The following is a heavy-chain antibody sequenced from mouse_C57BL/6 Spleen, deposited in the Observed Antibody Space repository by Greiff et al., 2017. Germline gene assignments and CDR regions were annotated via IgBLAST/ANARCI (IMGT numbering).Heavy chain of an antibody. J-gene: IGHJ2*01. CDR3: ARRPFDC. CDR2: IDPENGET. V-gene: IGHV14-2*01. Sequence: VQLQQSGAELVKPGASVKLSCTASGFNIKDYYMHWVKQRTEQGLEWIGRIDPENGETKYAAKFQGKATITADTSSNTAYLQLSSLTSEDTSVYYCARRPFDCWGKGTTLTVSS. CDR1: GFNIKDYY.